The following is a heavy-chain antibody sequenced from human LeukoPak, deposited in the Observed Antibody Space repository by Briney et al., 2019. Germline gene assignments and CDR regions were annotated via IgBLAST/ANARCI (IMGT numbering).Heavy chain of an antibody. V-gene: IGHV1-46*01. J-gene: IGHJ4*02. CDR3: ARDLDGSGYYPDY. CDR2: INPSGGST. D-gene: IGHD3-22*01. Sequence: ASVKVSCKASGYTFTSFYMHWVRQAPGQGLEWMGIINPSGGSTSYAQKFQGRVTMTRDTSTNTVYVELSSLISEDTAVYYCARDLDGSGYYPDYWGQGTLVTVSS. CDR1: GYTFTSFY.